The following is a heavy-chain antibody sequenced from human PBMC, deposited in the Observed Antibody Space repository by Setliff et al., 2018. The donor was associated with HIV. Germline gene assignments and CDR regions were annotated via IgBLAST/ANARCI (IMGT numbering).Heavy chain of an antibody. CDR2: M. CDR3: ARGSSETDYYYYYMDV. CDR1: GFIFPEYA. J-gene: IGHJ6*03. Sequence: PGGSLRLSCATSGFIFPEYALSWVRQAPGKGLEWVAAMNGRFTISRDNAKNTLYLQMNSLRAEDTAVYYCARGSSETDYYYYYMDVWVKGTTVTVSS. D-gene: IGHD2-2*01. V-gene: IGHV3-20*04.